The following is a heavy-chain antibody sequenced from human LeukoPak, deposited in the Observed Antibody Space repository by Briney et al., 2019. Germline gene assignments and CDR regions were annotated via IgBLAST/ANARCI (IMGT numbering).Heavy chain of an antibody. Sequence: PGGSLRLSCAASGFTFSSYAMSWVRQAPGKGLEWVSAISGSGGSAYYADSVKGRFTISRDNSKNTLYLQMNSLRAEDTAVYYCAKGGRSGSWPFDYWGQGTLVTVSS. CDR2: ISGSGGSA. CDR3: AKGGRSGSWPFDY. J-gene: IGHJ4*02. CDR1: GFTFSSYA. D-gene: IGHD2-15*01. V-gene: IGHV3-23*01.